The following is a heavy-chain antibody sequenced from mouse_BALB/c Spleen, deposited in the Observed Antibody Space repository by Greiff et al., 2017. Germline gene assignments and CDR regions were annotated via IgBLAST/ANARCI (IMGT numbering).Heavy chain of an antibody. CDR3: ARSLASVATSAWFAY. CDR1: GDSITSGY. J-gene: IGHJ3*01. CDR2: ISYSGST. V-gene: IGHV3-8*02. D-gene: IGHD1-1*01. Sequence: EVKLQESGPSLVKPSQTLSLTCSVTGDSITSGYWNWIRKFPGNKLEYMGYISYSGSTYYNPSLKSRISITRDTSKNQYYLQLNSVTTEDTATYYCARSLASVATSAWFAYWGQGTLVTVSA.